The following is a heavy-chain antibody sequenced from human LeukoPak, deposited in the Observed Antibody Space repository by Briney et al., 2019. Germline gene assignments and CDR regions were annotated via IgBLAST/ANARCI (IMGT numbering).Heavy chain of an antibody. J-gene: IGHJ4*02. D-gene: IGHD6-19*01. Sequence: TASETLSLTCTVSGGSISSYYWSWIRQPAGKGLEWIGRIYTSGTTNYKPSLKSRVTMSVDTSKNQFSLKLSSVTAADTAVYYCARQQWGRNFDYWGQGTLVTVSS. CDR3: ARQQWGRNFDY. CDR2: IYTSGTT. CDR1: GGSISSYY. V-gene: IGHV4-4*07.